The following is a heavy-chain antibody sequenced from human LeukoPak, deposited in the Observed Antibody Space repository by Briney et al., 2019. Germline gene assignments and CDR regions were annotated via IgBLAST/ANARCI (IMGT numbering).Heavy chain of an antibody. D-gene: IGHD3-3*01. Sequence: PGGSLRLSCAASGFTFSSYAMHWVRQAPGKGLEWVAVISYDGSNKYYADSVKGRFTISRDNSKNTLYLQMNSLRAEDTAVYYCARAPYYDFWSATDAFDIWGQGTMVTVSS. CDR3: ARAPYYDFWSATDAFDI. V-gene: IGHV3-30-3*01. CDR1: GFTFSSYA. J-gene: IGHJ3*02. CDR2: ISYDGSNK.